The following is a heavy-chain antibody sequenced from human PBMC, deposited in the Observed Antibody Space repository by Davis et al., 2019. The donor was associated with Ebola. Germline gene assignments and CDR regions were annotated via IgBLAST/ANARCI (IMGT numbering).Heavy chain of an antibody. V-gene: IGHV4-34*01. CDR1: GGSFSGYY. D-gene: IGHD3-3*01. J-gene: IGHJ6*02. CDR3: ARGYDFWSGYYSRYV. CDR2: INHSGST. Sequence: SETLPLTCAVYGGSFSGYYWSWIRQPPGKGLEWIGEINHSGSTNYNPSLKSRVTISVDTSKNQFSLKLSSVTAADTAVYYCARGYDFWSGYYSRYVWGQGTTVTVSS.